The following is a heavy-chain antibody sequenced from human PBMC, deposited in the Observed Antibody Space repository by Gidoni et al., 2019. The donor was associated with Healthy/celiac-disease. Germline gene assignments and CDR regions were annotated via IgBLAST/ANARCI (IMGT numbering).Heavy chain of an antibody. J-gene: IGHJ4*02. CDR1: GGSIRSSNW. CDR2: IYHSGST. Sequence: QVQLQESGPGLVKPSGTLSLTCAVSGGSIRSSNWWSWVRQPPGKGLEWIGEIYHSGSTNYNPSLKSRVTISVDKSKNQFSLKLSSVTAADTAVYYCARGGGRYCSSTSCYIGDHFDYWGQGTLVTVSS. CDR3: ARGGGRYCSSTSCYIGDHFDY. V-gene: IGHV4-4*02. D-gene: IGHD2-2*02.